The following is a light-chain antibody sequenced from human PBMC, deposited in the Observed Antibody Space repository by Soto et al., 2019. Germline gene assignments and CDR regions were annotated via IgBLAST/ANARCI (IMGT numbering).Light chain of an antibody. V-gene: IGKV1D-16*01. Sequence: DIQMTQFPSSVSASVGDRVNSTCRASQGISTWLAWYQQKPERAPKSLIYGASRLQSGVPPRFSGSGSETDFTLTISGLQPDDFATYYCQQYDRYPRTFGQGTKVEIK. CDR3: QQYDRYPRT. CDR1: QGISTW. CDR2: GAS. J-gene: IGKJ1*01.